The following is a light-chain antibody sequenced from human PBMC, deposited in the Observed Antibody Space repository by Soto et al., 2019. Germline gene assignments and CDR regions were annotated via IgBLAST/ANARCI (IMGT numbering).Light chain of an antibody. CDR3: QQRSNWIT. J-gene: IGKJ5*01. CDR2: DAS. Sequence: EIVLTQSPATLSLFPGERATLSCRASQSVGSYLAWYQHKPGQAPRLLLYDASNRATGIPARFSGSGSGTDFTLNISSLEPQDFAVYYCQQRSNWITFGQGTLLEI. V-gene: IGKV3-11*01. CDR1: QSVGSY.